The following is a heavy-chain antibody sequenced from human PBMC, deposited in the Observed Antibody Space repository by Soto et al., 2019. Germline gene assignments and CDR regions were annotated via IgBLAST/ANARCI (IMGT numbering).Heavy chain of an antibody. D-gene: IGHD3-10*01. Sequence: QVQLVQSGAEVKKPGASVYLSCKASGYTFTDYYLYWVRQAPGHGLEWMGWINPNVGGTNYARKFQGRVTMTRDTTISTVYMQLTRLRPDDTAISYCARGARESPRIPYDTWGQGTLVTVSS. CDR2: INPNVGGT. CDR3: ARGARESPRIPYDT. J-gene: IGHJ5*02. CDR1: GYTFTDYY. V-gene: IGHV1-2*02.